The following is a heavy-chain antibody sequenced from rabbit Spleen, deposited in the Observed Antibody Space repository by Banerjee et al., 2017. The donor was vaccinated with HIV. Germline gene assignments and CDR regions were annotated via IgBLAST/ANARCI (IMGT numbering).Heavy chain of an antibody. CDR1: GFSFSDRCV. CDR2: INAATGTP. D-gene: IGHD4-1*01. J-gene: IGHJ6*01. V-gene: IGHV1S45*01. Sequence: QQQLVESGGGLVKPGASLTLTCKASGFSFSDRCVMCWVRQAPGKGLEWIACINAATGTPVYATWAKGRFTISRTSSTTVALQMTSLTAADTATYFCARDLAGVIGMDLWGPGTLVTVS. CDR3: ARDLAGVIGMDL.